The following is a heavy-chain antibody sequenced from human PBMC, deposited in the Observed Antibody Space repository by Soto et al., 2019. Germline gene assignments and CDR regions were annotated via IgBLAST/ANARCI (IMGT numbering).Heavy chain of an antibody. CDR3: ARLPSRVVPAAMFPWFDP. J-gene: IGHJ5*02. Sequence: ASVKVSCKASGGTFSSYTISWVRQAPGQGLEWMGRIIPILGIANYAQKFQGRVTITADKSTSTAYMELSSLRSEDTAVYYCARLPSRVVPAAMFPWFDPWGQGTLVTVSS. CDR1: GGTFSSYT. D-gene: IGHD2-2*01. CDR2: IIPILGIA. V-gene: IGHV1-69*02.